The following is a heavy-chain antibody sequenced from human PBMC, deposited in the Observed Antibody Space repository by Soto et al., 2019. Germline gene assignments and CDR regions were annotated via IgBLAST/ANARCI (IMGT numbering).Heavy chain of an antibody. V-gene: IGHV4-34*01. D-gene: IGHD3-3*01. CDR3: ERGQGYYDFWSGSYYPGSSNYVGMDV. CDR2: INHSGST. J-gene: IGHJ6*02. CDR1: GGSFSGYY. Sequence: PSENLSLTCAVYGGSFSGYYWCWIRQPPGKGREWIGEINHSGSTNYNPSLKSRVTISVETSKNQFCLKLSSVTAADTAVYYCERGQGYYDFWSGSYYPGSSNYVGMDVLGQCSTGT.